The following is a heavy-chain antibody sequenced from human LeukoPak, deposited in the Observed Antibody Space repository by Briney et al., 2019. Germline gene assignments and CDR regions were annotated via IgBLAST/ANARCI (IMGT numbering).Heavy chain of an antibody. D-gene: IGHD2-15*01. V-gene: IGHV3-21*01. J-gene: IGHJ4*02. CDR2: ISSSSSYT. CDR1: GFTFSSYS. CDR3: VRREGYCNGGSCYGYLDY. Sequence: GGSLRLSCAASGFTFSSYSMNWVRQAPGKGLEWLSSISSSSSYTYYADSVKGRFTISRDNAKNSLYLRMNSLRAEDTAVYYCVRREGYCNGGSCYGYLDYWGQGTLVTVSS.